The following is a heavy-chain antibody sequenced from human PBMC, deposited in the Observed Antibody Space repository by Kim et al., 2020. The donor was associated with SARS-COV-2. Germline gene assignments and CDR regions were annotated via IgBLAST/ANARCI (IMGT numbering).Heavy chain of an antibody. CDR1: GFTFSSYW. D-gene: IGHD2-21*02. Sequence: GGSLRLSCAASGFTFSSYWMSWVRQAPGKGLEWVANIKQDGSEKYYVDSVKGRFTISRDNAKNSLYLQMNSLRAEDTAVYYCARDRGVVTAIGPDAFDIWGQGTMVTVSS. CDR3: ARDRGVVTAIGPDAFDI. CDR2: IKQDGSEK. V-gene: IGHV3-7*01. J-gene: IGHJ3*02.